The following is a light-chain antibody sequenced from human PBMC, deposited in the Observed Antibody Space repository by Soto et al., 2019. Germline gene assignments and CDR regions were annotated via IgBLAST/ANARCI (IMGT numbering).Light chain of an antibody. CDR1: QDVRKY. V-gene: IGKV1-33*01. J-gene: IGKJ3*01. CDR2: DAS. CDR3: QQRHNLPHT. Sequence: DIQMNQSPSSLSASVGDRVTITCPASQDVRKYLSWYQQKARKAPKLLIYDASNLETGVPSRFSGSGSGTDFTFTISSLQPEDIATYYCQQRHNLPHTFGPGTKVDIK.